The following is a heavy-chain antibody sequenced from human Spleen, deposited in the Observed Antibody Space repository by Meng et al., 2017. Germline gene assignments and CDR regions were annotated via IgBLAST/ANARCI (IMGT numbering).Heavy chain of an antibody. D-gene: IGHD3-22*01. CDR2: ISTDGSIT. J-gene: IGHJ4*02. CDR3: TRLLDRDY. V-gene: IGHV3-74*01. Sequence: EDQLVESGGGLVQPGRSLRLSCATSGFTFSKYWMHWVRQAPGKGLVWSSRISTDGSITNYADSVKGRFTISRDNAKNTVYLQMNSLRAEDTAVYYCTRLLDRDYWGQGTLVTVSS. CDR1: GFTFSKYW.